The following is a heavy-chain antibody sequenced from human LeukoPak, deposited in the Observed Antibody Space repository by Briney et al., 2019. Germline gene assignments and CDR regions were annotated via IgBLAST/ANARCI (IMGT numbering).Heavy chain of an antibody. CDR3: GRVQVGELDY. Sequence: ASVTVSCKASGFTFTGCYMHWVRQPPGQGLEWMGWINPNTGGTNYAQMFQGRVTITWDTSISTVYMELSSLRVDDTAVYYSGRVQVGELDYWGQGTLVTVSS. CDR2: INPNTGGT. V-gene: IGHV1-2*02. D-gene: IGHD1-26*01. J-gene: IGHJ4*02. CDR1: GFTFTGCY.